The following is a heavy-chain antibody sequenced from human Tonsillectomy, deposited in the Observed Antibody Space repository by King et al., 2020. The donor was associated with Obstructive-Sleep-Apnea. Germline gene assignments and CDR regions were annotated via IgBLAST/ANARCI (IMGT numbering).Heavy chain of an antibody. CDR3: ARRDAFDI. CDR1: GGSFSDYY. CDR2: IIHCGST. J-gene: IGHJ3*02. V-gene: IGHV4-34*12. Sequence: VQLQQWGAGLLKPSETLSLTCAVYGGSFSDYYWNWIRQPPGKGLEWIGEIIHCGSTNYNPSLKSRVTISVDTSKNQFSLNLRSVTAADTAVYYCARRDAFDIWGQGTMVTVSS.